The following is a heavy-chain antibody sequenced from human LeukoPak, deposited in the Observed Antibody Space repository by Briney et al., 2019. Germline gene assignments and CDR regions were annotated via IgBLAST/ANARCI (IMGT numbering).Heavy chain of an antibody. CDR1: GGSISSYY. Sequence: SETLSLTCTVSGGSISSYYWSWIRQPAGKGLEWIGRIYTSGSTNYNPSLSSRVTISLDTSKNQFSLKMTSVTAADTAVYYCAKDWELGSWGQGTLVTISS. CDR3: AKDWELGS. D-gene: IGHD1-26*01. J-gene: IGHJ5*02. CDR2: IYTSGST. V-gene: IGHV4-4*07.